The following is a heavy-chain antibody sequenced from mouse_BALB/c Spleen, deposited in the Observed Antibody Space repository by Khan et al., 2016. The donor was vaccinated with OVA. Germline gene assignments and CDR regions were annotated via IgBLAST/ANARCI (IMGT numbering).Heavy chain of an antibody. Sequence: EVQLVESGGGLGQPKGSLKLSCAASGFTFNTYAMNWVRQAPGKGLEWVARIRSKTNNYATYYADSVKDRFTISRDDSQRMLYLQMNNLKTEDTAMYYCVRHKNYYGEDAMDYWGQGTSVTVSS. CDR1: GFTFNTYA. CDR2: IRSKTNNYAT. V-gene: IGHV10-1*02. J-gene: IGHJ4*01. D-gene: IGHD1-1*01. CDR3: VRHKNYYGEDAMDY.